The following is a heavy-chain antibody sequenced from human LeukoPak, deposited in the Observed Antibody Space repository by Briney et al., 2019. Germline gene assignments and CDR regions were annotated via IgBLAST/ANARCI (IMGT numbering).Heavy chain of an antibody. CDR1: GYSFTSYW. J-gene: IGHJ3*02. Sequence: GESLKISCKGSGYSFTSYWIGWVRQMPGKGLEWMGIIYPGDSDTRYSPSFQGQVTISADKSISTAYLQWSSLKASDTAMYYCARPTYYYGSGSPYDAFDIRGQGTMVTVSS. V-gene: IGHV5-51*01. CDR3: ARPTYYYGSGSPYDAFDI. D-gene: IGHD3-10*01. CDR2: IYPGDSDT.